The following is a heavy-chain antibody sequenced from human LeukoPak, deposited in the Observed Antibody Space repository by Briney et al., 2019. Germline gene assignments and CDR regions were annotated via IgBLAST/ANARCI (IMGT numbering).Heavy chain of an antibody. J-gene: IGHJ5*02. CDR1: GFTFSHFG. CDR2: ISYDGSNK. CDR3: ASRDGPPLPFDP. Sequence: GTSLTLSCEASGFTFSHFGMHWVRQAPGKGLEWVAVISYDGSNKYYADSVKGRFTISRDNSKNTLYLQMNSLRAEDTAVYYCASRDGPPLPFDPWGQGTLVTVSS. V-gene: IGHV3-30*19.